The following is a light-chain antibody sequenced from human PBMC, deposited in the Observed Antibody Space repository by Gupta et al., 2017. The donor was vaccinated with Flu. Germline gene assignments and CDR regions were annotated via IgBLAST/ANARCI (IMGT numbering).Light chain of an antibody. CDR3: RQYNYRSSVT. Sequence: DIVQTQSPATLSVSPGESATLSCRASQSDISHLAWYQTKPGQDPSLLIECASTRATGSPARFLCSGSGTECLLLIISLQSEACSVDYWRQYNYRSSVTFGQGTKVEIK. V-gene: IGKV3-15*01. CDR2: CAS. CDR1: QSDISH. J-gene: IGKJ1*01.